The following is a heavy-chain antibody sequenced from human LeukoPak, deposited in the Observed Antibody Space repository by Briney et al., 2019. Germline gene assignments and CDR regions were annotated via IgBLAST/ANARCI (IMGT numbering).Heavy chain of an antibody. J-gene: IGHJ4*02. D-gene: IGHD5-12*01. CDR1: GGSFSGYY. CDR2: INHSGST. CDR3: AREGRGYSGYARY. V-gene: IGHV4-34*01. Sequence: SDTLSLTCALYGGSFSGYYWSWIRHPPGKGLEGIGEINHSGSTNYNPSLKSRVTISVDTSKKQFSLKLSSVTAADTAVYYCAREGRGYSGYARYWGQGTLVTDSS.